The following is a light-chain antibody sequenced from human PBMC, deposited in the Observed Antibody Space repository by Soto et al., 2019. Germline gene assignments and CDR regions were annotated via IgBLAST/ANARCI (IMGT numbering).Light chain of an antibody. J-gene: IGKJ1*01. Sequence: DIQMTQSPSTLCGSVGDRVTITCRASQTISSWLAWYQQKPGKAPKLLIYKASTLKSGVPSRFSGSGSGTEFTLTISSLQPDDFATYYCQQYNSYRWTFGQGTTVDIK. CDR1: QTISSW. CDR2: KAS. CDR3: QQYNSYRWT. V-gene: IGKV1-5*03.